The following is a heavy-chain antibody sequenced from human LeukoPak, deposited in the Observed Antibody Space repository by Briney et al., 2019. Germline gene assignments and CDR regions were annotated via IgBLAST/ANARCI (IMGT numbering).Heavy chain of an antibody. CDR3: ARSYASDGSGYYFDC. V-gene: IGHV5-51*01. CDR2: IYPGDSDT. D-gene: IGHD3-22*01. CDR1: GYSFTSYW. Sequence: GESLKISCKGSGYSFTSYWIGWVRQMPGKGLEGMGIIYPGDSDTRYSPSFQGQVSISADKSISTAYLQWSSLKASDAAMYYCARSYASDGSGYYFDCWGQGTLVTVSS. J-gene: IGHJ4*02.